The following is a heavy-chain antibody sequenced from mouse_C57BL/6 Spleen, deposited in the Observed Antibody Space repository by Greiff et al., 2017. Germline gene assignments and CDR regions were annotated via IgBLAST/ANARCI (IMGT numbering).Heavy chain of an antibody. D-gene: IGHD1-1*01. V-gene: IGHV1-62-2*01. Sequence: QVHVKQSGAELVKPGASVKLSCKASGYTFTEYTIHWVKQRSGQGLEWIGWFYPGSGSIKYNEKFKDKATLTADKSSSTVYMELSRLTSEDSAVYCCARHEGAPYYGSPYYFDYWGQGTTLTVSS. CDR1: GYTFTEYT. CDR3: ARHEGAPYYGSPYYFDY. J-gene: IGHJ2*01. CDR2: FYPGSGSI.